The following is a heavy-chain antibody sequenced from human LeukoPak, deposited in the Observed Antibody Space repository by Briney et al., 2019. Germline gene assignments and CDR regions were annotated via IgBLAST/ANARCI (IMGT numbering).Heavy chain of an antibody. Sequence: SETLSLTCTVSGGSISNYYWSWIRQHPGKGLECIGYIYYSGSTNYNPSLKSRVTISIDTSKNQFSLKLNSVTAADTAVYYCARGTTVASLGYYYYYMDVWGKGTTVTLSS. V-gene: IGHV4-59*01. J-gene: IGHJ6*03. D-gene: IGHD4-23*01. CDR1: GGSISNYY. CDR2: IYYSGST. CDR3: ARGTTVASLGYYYYYMDV.